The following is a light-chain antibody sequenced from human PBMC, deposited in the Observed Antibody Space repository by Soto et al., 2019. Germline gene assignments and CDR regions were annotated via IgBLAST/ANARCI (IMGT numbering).Light chain of an antibody. CDR1: SSNIGTNT. CDR3: AAWDVSLVV. CDR2: SDN. J-gene: IGLJ2*01. V-gene: IGLV1-44*01. Sequence: LTQPPSASGTPGQRVTISCSGSSSNIGTNTVTWYQQLPGAAPKLLIYSDNQRASGVPDRFSGSKSGTSASLAISGLQSEDEADYYCAAWDVSLVVFGGGTKVTVL.